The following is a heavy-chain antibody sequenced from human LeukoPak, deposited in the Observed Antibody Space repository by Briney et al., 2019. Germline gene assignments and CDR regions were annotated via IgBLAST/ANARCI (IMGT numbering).Heavy chain of an antibody. CDR2: INNNADTT. Sequence: GRSLRLSCAASGFTFNIYAISWVRQAPGKGLEWGSIINNNADTTNYADSVKGRFTISRDNSKNTLYLQMNRLRAEDTAIYYCAKDPPLGLGRHYFDYWGQGTLVTVSS. D-gene: IGHD3/OR15-3a*01. CDR3: AKDPPLGLGRHYFDY. J-gene: IGHJ4*02. V-gene: IGHV3-23*01. CDR1: GFTFNIYA.